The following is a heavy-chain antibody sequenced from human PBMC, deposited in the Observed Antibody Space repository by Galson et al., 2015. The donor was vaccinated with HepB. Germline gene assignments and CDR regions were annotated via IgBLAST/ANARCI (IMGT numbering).Heavy chain of an antibody. CDR2: ISWNSGHS. D-gene: IGHD6-13*01. CDR3: VKDVDPFLGVAAAGWFEN. J-gene: IGHJ4*02. V-gene: IGHV3-9*01. Sequence: SLRLSCATSGFTFGDYAMHWVRQAPGKGLEWVSGISWNSGHSAYLDSVKGRFTISRGNAKNSLYLQLNSLTSEDTALYFCVKDVDPFLGVAAAGWFENWGQGTPVTVSS. CDR1: GFTFGDYA.